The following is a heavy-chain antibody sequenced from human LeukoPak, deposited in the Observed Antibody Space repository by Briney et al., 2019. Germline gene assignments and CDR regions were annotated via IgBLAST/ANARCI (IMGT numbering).Heavy chain of an antibody. V-gene: IGHV1-18*01. CDR2: ISAYNGNT. D-gene: IGHD2-2*01. J-gene: IGHJ4*02. CDR1: GYTFTSYG. Sequence: ASVKVSCKASGYTFTSYGISWVRQAPGQGLEWMGWISAYNGNTNYAQKLQGRVTMTTDTSTSTAYMELSSLRSEDTAVYYCAARSKWGSPSPFDYWGQGTLVTVSS. CDR3: AARSKWGSPSPFDY.